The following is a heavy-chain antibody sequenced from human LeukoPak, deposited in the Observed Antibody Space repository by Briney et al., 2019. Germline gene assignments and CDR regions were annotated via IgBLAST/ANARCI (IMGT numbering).Heavy chain of an antibody. D-gene: IGHD3-22*01. CDR1: GYSISSGYY. Sequence: PSETLSLTCTVSGYSISSGYYWGWIRQPPGKGLEWIGSIYHSGSTYYNPSLKSRVTISVDTSKNQFSLKLSSVTAADTAVYYCAKVKKNYYDSSGNWGQGTLVTVSS. CDR2: IYHSGST. V-gene: IGHV4-38-2*02. J-gene: IGHJ4*02. CDR3: AKVKKNYYDSSGN.